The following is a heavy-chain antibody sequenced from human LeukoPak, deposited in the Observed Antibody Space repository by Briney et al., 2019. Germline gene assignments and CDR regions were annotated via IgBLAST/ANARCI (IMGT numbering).Heavy chain of an antibody. CDR2: IYTSGST. J-gene: IGHJ4*02. CDR1: GGSISSGSYY. CDR3: ARSEFSRGIAAAEPDY. Sequence: SETVSLTCTVSGGSISSGSYYWSWIRQPAGKGLEWIGRIYTSGSTNYNPSLKSRVTISVDTSKNQFSLKLSSVTAADTAVYYCARSEFSRGIAAAEPDYWGQGTLVTVSS. D-gene: IGHD6-13*01. V-gene: IGHV4-61*02.